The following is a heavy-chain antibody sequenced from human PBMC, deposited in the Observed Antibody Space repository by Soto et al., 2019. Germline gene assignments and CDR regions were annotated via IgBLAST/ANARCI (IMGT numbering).Heavy chain of an antibody. Sequence: GGSLRLSCAASGFTLSSHSMNWVRQAPGKGLEWVSSISSSSTRIYYADSMKGRFTISRDNAKNSLYLQMDSLRAEDTAVYYCARATTSSSGGRNSLDPCGQGPLVTVSS. D-gene: IGHD6-6*01. J-gene: IGHJ5*02. CDR3: ARATTSSSGGRNSLDP. V-gene: IGHV3-21*01. CDR2: ISSSSTRI. CDR1: GFTLSSHS.